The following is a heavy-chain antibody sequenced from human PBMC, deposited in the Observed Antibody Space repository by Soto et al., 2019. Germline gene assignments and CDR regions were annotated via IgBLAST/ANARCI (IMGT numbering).Heavy chain of an antibody. V-gene: IGHV3-23*01. Sequence: EVQLLESGGGLVQPGGSLRLSCVTSGFTFSSCTMNWVRQAPGQGLEGVSSVRRSGAYYADSVKGRFTISRDNSRSTLYLQMDSLRAEDTAVYYCAKVLTDDNGWYHFDSWGQGTLVTVSS. CDR1: GFTFSSCT. J-gene: IGHJ4*02. CDR3: AKVLTDDNGWYHFDS. D-gene: IGHD6-19*01. CDR2: VRRSGA.